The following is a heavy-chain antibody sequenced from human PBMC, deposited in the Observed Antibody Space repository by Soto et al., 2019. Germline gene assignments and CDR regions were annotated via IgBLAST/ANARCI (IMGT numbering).Heavy chain of an antibody. J-gene: IGHJ4*01. Sequence: QVQLQESGPGLVKPSETLSLTCTVSGGSINDYYWSWTRQPPGKGLEWIAYGLRPDYTGYNPSLRNRVTISSDTSKNQFSLRLISVTAADTAVYYCVARPDRAKSAYWGQGTLVTVSS. CDR3: VARPDRAKSAY. V-gene: IGHV4-59*01. CDR1: GGSINDYY. CDR2: GLRPDYT.